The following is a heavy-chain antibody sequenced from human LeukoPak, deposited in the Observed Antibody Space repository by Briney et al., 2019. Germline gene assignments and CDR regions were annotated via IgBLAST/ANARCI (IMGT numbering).Heavy chain of an antibody. V-gene: IGHV3-23*01. CDR3: AKCAGYASGCNFLH. J-gene: IGHJ1*01. CDR2: IGSGSGDST. Sequence: GGSLRLSCSASGFGFSNYAMSWVRQAPGKGLEWVSGIGSGSGDSTYNADSVRGRFIISRDNSKYTLHLQMNSLRAEDTAVYYCAKCAGYASGCNFLHWGQGTLVTVSS. CDR1: GFGFSNYA. D-gene: IGHD6-19*01.